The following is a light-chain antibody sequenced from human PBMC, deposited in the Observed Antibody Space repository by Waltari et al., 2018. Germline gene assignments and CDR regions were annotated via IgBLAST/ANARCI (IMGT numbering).Light chain of an antibody. CDR3: QQYYTTPYS. Sequence: DIVMTQSPDSLAVSLGERATINCKSSQSVLYSSNNKNYLAWYQQKPGQPPKLLIYWASTQESGVPDRFSGSGSGTDFTRTSSSLQAEDVAFYYCQQYYTTPYSFGQWIKLESK. J-gene: IGKJ2*01. CDR1: QSVLYSSNNKNY. V-gene: IGKV4-1*01. CDR2: WAS.